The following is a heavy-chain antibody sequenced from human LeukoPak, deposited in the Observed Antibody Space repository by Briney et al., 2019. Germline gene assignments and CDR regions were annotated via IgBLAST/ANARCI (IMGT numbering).Heavy chain of an antibody. J-gene: IGHJ4*02. CDR1: GGSISSYY. Sequence: PSETLSLTCTVSGGSISSYYRSWIRQPPGKGLEWIGYIYYSGSTNYNPSLKSRVTISVDTSKNQFSLKLSSVTAADTAVYYCARGRGYSYGYSDYWGQGTLVTVSS. CDR3: ARGRGYSYGYSDY. CDR2: IYYSGST. V-gene: IGHV4-59*01. D-gene: IGHD5-18*01.